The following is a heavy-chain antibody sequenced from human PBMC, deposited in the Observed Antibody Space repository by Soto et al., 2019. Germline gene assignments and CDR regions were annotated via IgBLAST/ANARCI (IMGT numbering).Heavy chain of an antibody. Sequence: QVQLVESGGGVVQPGRSLRLSCAASGFTFSSYGMHWVRQAPGKGLEWVAVISYDGSNKYYADSVKGRFTISRDNSKNTLYLQMNSLRAEDTAVYYCADLYSSTSYWGQGTLVTVSS. D-gene: IGHD2-2*01. J-gene: IGHJ4*02. V-gene: IGHV3-30*03. CDR3: ADLYSSTSY. CDR2: ISYDGSNK. CDR1: GFTFSSYG.